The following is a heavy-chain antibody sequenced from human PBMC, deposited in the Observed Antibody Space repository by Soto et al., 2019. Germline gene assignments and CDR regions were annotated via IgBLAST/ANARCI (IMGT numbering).Heavy chain of an antibody. Sequence: PSETLSLTCTVSGGSISSGGYYWSWIRQHPGKGLEWIGYIYYSGSTYYNPSLKSRVTISVDTSKNQFSLKLSSVTAADTAVYYCARVAQKTLYYYYGMDVWGQGTTVTVSS. CDR3: ARVAQKTLYYYYGMDV. CDR1: GGSISSGGYY. V-gene: IGHV4-31*03. CDR2: IYYSGST. J-gene: IGHJ6*02.